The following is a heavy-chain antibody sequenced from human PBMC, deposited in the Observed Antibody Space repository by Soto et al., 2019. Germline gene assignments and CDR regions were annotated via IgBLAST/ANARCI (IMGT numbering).Heavy chain of an antibody. Sequence: GGSLRLSCAASGFTFSSYGMHWVRQAPGKGLEWVAVIWYDGSNKYYADSVKGRFTISRDNSKNTLYLQMNSLRAEDTAVYYCARDGGYDSSGYYAFDIWGQGTMVTVSS. V-gene: IGHV3-33*01. CDR2: IWYDGSNK. D-gene: IGHD3-22*01. CDR1: GFTFSSYG. CDR3: ARDGGYDSSGYYAFDI. J-gene: IGHJ3*02.